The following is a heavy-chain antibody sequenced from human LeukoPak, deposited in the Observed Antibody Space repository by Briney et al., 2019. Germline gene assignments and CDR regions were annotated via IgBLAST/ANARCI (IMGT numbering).Heavy chain of an antibody. CDR3: ARDAYYYDSSASRLFDY. Sequence: PSETLSLTCTVSGGSISSGSYYWSWLRQPPGKGLEWIGYIYYTGSTNYNPSLKSRVTISVDTSKNQFSLKLSSVTAADTAVYYCARDAYYYDSSASRLFDYWGQGTLVTVSS. CDR1: GGSISSGSYY. V-gene: IGHV4-61*01. J-gene: IGHJ4*02. CDR2: IYYTGST. D-gene: IGHD3-22*01.